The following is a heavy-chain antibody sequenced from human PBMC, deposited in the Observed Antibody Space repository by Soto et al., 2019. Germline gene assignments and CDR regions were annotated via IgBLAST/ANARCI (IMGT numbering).Heavy chain of an antibody. Sequence: EVQLVESGGGVVQPGGSLRVSCAASGFTFSSYWMHWVRQAPGKGLVWVSRINSDGSSKSYADSVKGRFTISRDNAKNTLYLQMNSLRAEDTAIYSCARRGAVAGLHYWGQGTLVTVSS. V-gene: IGHV3-74*01. CDR1: GFTFSSYW. J-gene: IGHJ4*02. CDR3: ARRGAVAGLHY. D-gene: IGHD6-19*01. CDR2: INSDGSSK.